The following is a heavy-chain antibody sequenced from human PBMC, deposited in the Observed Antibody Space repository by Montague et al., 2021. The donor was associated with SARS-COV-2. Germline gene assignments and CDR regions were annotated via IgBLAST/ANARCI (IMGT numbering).Heavy chain of an antibody. CDR2: LSYDGTFT. J-gene: IGHJ4*01. V-gene: IGHV3-23*01. D-gene: IGHD2-15*01. Sequence: SLSLSCAASGFTFEHYAMTWFRQTPEKGLEWVSALSYDGTFTDYAGSVKGRFTISRDNSKNTMYLHMSSLRAEDTGIYYCAKRRGCSPVYWGHGTLVTVSS. CDR1: GFTFEHYA. CDR3: AKRRGCSPVY.